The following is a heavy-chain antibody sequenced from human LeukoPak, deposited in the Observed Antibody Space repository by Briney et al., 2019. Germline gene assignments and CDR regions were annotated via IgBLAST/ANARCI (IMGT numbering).Heavy chain of an antibody. CDR2: SRNEANAYTT. V-gene: IGHV3-72*01. CDR1: GSTLSDHY. J-gene: IGHJ2*01. Sequence: PGGSLRLSCAASGSTLSDHYIDWVRQAPGKGLEWVGRSRNEANAYTTDYAASVKGRFTISRDDSKNSLYLQMNSLKTEDTAVYYCARVNGVYWYSDLWGRGTLVTVSS. CDR3: ARVNGVYWYSDL. D-gene: IGHD3-10*01.